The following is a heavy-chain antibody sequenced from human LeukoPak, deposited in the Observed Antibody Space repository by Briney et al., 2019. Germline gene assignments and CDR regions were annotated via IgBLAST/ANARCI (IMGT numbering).Heavy chain of an antibody. CDR3: AGQADYNVLTGYHKGHLDY. J-gene: IGHJ4*02. D-gene: IGHD3-9*01. CDR2: IYPGDSDT. V-gene: IGHV5-51*01. CDR1: GYSFTSYW. Sequence: GESLKISCKGSGYSFTSYWIGWVRQMPGKGLEWMGIIYPGDSDTRYSPSFQGQVTISADKSITTAYLQRSSLQASDTAMYYCAGQADYNVLTGYHKGHLDYWGQGTLVTVSS.